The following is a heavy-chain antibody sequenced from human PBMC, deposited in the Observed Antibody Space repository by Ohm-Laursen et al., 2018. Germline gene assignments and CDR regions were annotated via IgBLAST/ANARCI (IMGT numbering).Heavy chain of an antibody. V-gene: IGHV3-72*01. Sequence: SLRLSCAASGFTFSDRYMDWLRQAPGKGLAWVGRTRNKANSYTTEYAASVKGRFIISRDDSKNSLYLQMNSLKTEDTAVYYCTTDSGYSFGSAYYFDYWGQGTLVTVSS. CDR1: GFTFSDRY. D-gene: IGHD5-18*01. CDR2: TRNKANSYTT. CDR3: TTDSGYSFGSAYYFDY. J-gene: IGHJ4*02.